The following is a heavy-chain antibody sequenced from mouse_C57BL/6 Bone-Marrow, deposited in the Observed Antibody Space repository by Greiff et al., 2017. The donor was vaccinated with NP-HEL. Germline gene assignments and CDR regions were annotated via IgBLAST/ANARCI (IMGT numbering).Heavy chain of an antibody. J-gene: IGHJ1*03. D-gene: IGHD1-1*01. CDR3: AREGADYYGSSPYFDV. CDR1: GYTFTDYY. CDR2: INPYNGGT. V-gene: IGHV1-19*01. Sequence: VQLQQSGPVLVKPGASVKMSCKASGYTFTDYYMNWVKQSHGKSLEWIGVINPYNGGTSYNQKFKGKATLTVDKSSSTAYMELNSLTSEDSAVYYCAREGADYYGSSPYFDVWGTGTTVTVSS.